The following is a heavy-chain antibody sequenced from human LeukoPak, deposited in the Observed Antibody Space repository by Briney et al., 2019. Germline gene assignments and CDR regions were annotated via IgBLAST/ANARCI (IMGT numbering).Heavy chain of an antibody. D-gene: IGHD2-15*01. CDR2: IGSSGGTI. Sequence: GGSVRLSCAASGFTFSDYYITWVRQAPGKGLEWLTDIGSSGGTIYYADSVKGRFTISRDNAKDSLYLQMNSLRAEDTAVYYCTRYCTSGSCYSGVYYLDVWGEGTTVTVSS. CDR3: TRYCTSGSCYSGVYYLDV. CDR1: GFTFSDYY. J-gene: IGHJ6*03. V-gene: IGHV3-11*01.